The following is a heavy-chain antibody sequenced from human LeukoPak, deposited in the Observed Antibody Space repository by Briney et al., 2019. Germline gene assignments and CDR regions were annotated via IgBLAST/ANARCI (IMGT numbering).Heavy chain of an antibody. J-gene: IGHJ6*04. V-gene: IGHV3-15*01. Sequence: SGGSLRLSCAASGFTFSNAWMSWVRQAPGKGLEWVDRIKSKTDGGTTDYAAPVKGRFTISRDDSKNTLYLQMNSLKTEDTAVYYCTTDIWNYFRSKGGKGTTVTVSS. CDR1: GFTFSNAW. CDR2: IKSKTDGGTT. CDR3: TTDIWNYFRSK. D-gene: IGHD1-7*01.